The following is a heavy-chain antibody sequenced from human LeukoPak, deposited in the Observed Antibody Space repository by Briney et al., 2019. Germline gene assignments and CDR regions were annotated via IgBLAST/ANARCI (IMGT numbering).Heavy chain of an antibody. Sequence: GGSLRLSCAASGFSFRSHWMSWVRQVPGKRLEWVANINQGGSEKYYVDSVKGRFTISRDNAKNSLYLQMNSLRAEDTAVYYCAELGITMIGGVWGKGTTVTISS. CDR1: GFSFRSHW. CDR3: AELGITMIGGV. CDR2: INQGGSEK. D-gene: IGHD3-10*02. V-gene: IGHV3-7*01. J-gene: IGHJ6*04.